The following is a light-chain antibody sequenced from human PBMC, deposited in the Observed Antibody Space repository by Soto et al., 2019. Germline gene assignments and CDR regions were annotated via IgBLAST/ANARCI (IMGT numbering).Light chain of an antibody. CDR3: QQRNVWPPIT. Sequence: MVLTQSPGTLSLSPIETATLSCKASQSIRTSLAWYQQKPGQAPRLVLFDASNRANGVPARFGGSGSGTDFTLTINSLEPEDFAVYYCQQRNVWPPITFGQGTRLEIK. CDR2: DAS. J-gene: IGKJ5*01. V-gene: IGKV3-11*01. CDR1: QSIRTS.